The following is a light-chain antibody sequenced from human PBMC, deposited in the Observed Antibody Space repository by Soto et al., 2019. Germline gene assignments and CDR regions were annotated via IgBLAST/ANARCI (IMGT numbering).Light chain of an antibody. CDR3: QQRSNRIT. Sequence: EFVLTQSPATLSLSPGERAILSCRASQSVAGSLAWYKQKPGQAPRLLIYDISTRAAAIPARFSGSGSGTDFTLTVSSLEPEEFALYDCQQRSNRITVGQGKRLEIK. CDR2: DIS. CDR1: QSVAGS. V-gene: IGKV3-11*01. J-gene: IGKJ5*01.